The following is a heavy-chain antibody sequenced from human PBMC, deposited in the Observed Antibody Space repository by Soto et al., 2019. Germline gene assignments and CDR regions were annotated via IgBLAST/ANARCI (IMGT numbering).Heavy chain of an antibody. CDR3: AKPLYSSGWYVDY. Sequence: EVQLLESGGGLVQPGGSLRLSCAASGFTFSSYAMSWVRQAPGKGLEWVSAISGSGGSTYYADSVKGRFTISRDNSKNPLYLQMNSLRAEDTAVDYCAKPLYSSGWYVDYWGQGTLVTVSS. J-gene: IGHJ4*02. CDR2: ISGSGGST. CDR1: GFTFSSYA. D-gene: IGHD6-19*01. V-gene: IGHV3-23*01.